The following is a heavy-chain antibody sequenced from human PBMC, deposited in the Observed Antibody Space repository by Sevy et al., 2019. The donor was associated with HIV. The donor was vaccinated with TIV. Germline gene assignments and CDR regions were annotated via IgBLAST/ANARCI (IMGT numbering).Heavy chain of an antibody. CDR1: GFTFSDYY. V-gene: IGHV3-11*01. D-gene: IGHD5-12*01. CDR3: ARDPQNGDGYNFDF. Sequence: GGSLRLSCAASGFTFSDYYMTWIRQAPGKGLEWISYIRGSGSTMYYADSVKGRFTISRDHAKNTLYLQMNSLRVEDTAVYYCARDPQNGDGYNFDFWGQGTLVTVPS. CDR2: IRGSGSTM. J-gene: IGHJ4*02.